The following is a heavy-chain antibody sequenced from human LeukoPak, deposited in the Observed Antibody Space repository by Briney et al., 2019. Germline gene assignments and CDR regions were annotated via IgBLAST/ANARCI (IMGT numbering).Heavy chain of an antibody. CDR1: GFTFSRYW. D-gene: IGHD5-12*01. V-gene: IGHV3-15*07. J-gene: IGHJ4*02. CDR2: IKSKSDGGTT. CDR3: TTAVTTTSFDY. Sequence: GGSPRLSCVGSGFTFSRYWLNWVRQAPGKGLEWVGRIKSKSDGGTTDFAAPVKGRFTISRDDSRNTLLLQMNGLKIEDTGVYYCTTAVTTTSFDYWGQGTLVTVSS.